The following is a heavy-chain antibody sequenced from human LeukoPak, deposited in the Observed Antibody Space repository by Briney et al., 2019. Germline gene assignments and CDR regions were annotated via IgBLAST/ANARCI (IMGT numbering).Heavy chain of an antibody. CDR3: AKVGSRGHDY. D-gene: IGHD3-10*01. Sequence: GGSLRLSCAASGVTFSSYCMHWVRQAPGKGLEWVAVISYDGSNKYYADSVKGRFTISRDNSKNTLYLQMNGLRAEDTAVYYCAKVGSRGHDYWGQGTLVTVSS. CDR1: GVTFSSYC. V-gene: IGHV3-30*18. J-gene: IGHJ4*02. CDR2: ISYDGSNK.